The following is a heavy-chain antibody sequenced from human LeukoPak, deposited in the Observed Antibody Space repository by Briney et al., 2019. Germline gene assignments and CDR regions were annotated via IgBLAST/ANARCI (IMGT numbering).Heavy chain of an antibody. Sequence: SVKVSCKASGGTFSRYAISWVRQAPGQGLDWMGRIIPIFGIANYAQKFQGRVTITADKSTSTAYMELSSLRSEDTAVYYCASGEYYYGSGSYHENYYYYYGMDVWGQGTTVTVSS. CDR2: IIPIFGIA. J-gene: IGHJ6*02. CDR1: GGTFSRYA. V-gene: IGHV1-69*04. D-gene: IGHD3-10*01. CDR3: ASGEYYYGSGSYHENYYYYYGMDV.